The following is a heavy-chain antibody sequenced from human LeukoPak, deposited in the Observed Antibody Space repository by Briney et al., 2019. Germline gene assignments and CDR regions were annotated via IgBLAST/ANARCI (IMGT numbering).Heavy chain of an antibody. CDR1: GSTVSSNY. D-gene: IGHD3-10*01. CDR2: IYSGGST. J-gene: IGHJ4*02. V-gene: IGHV3-53*01. CDR3: ARSPRFGELLLDY. Sequence: GGSLRLSCAASGSTVSSNYMSWVRQAPGKGLEWVSVIYSGGSTYYADSVKGRFTISRDNSKNTLYLQMNSLRAEDTAVYYCARSPRFGELLLDYWGQGTLVTVSS.